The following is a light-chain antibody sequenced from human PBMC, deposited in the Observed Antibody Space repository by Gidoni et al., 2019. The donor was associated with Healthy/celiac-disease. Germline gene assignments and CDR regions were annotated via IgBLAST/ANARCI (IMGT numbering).Light chain of an antibody. CDR3: CSYAGSSPVV. Sequence: QSALTQPASVSGSPGQAITISCTGTSRDVGSYNLVSWYQQHPVKAPKLMIYEVSKRPSGVSNRFSGSNSGNTASLTISVLQAEDEADYYCCSYAGSSPVVFGGGTKLTVL. V-gene: IGLV2-23*02. CDR2: EVS. CDR1: SRDVGSYNL. J-gene: IGLJ2*01.